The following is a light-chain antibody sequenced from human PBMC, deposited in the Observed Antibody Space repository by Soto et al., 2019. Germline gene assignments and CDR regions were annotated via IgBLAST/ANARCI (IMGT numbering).Light chain of an antibody. Sequence: EIVLTQSPGTLSLSPGERATLSCRASQSVSSSYLAWYQQKPGQAPRLLIYGASSRATGIADRFSGSGSGTGFTLTISRLEPEDFAVYYCHQYGNSLWAFGQGTKVDIK. CDR2: GAS. J-gene: IGKJ1*01. V-gene: IGKV3-20*01. CDR3: HQYGNSLWA. CDR1: QSVSSSY.